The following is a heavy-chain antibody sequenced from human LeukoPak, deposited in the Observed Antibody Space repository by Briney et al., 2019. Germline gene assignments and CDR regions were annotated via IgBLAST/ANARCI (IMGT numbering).Heavy chain of an antibody. Sequence: SETLSLTCTVSGGSISSYYWGWIRQPPGKGLEWIGSIYYSGSTYYNPSLKSRVTISVDTSKNQFSLKLSSVTVADTAVYYCARRENTWFGELENDYWGQGTLVTVSS. CDR2: IYYSGST. D-gene: IGHD3-10*01. CDR1: GGSISSYY. CDR3: ARRENTWFGELENDY. J-gene: IGHJ4*02. V-gene: IGHV4-39*01.